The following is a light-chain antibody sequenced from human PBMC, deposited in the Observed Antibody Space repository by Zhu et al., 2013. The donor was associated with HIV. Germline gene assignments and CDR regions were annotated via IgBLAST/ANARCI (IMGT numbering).Light chain of an antibody. CDR3: GTWDRSLSAGV. Sequence: QSVLTQSPSASGTPGQTVSISCSGSRSNIGSIHVYWYQQLPGTAPKLLIYRSNQRPSGVPDRFSASKSGTSATLGITGLQTGDEADYYCGTWDRSLSAGVFGGGTKLTVL. V-gene: IGLV1-47*01. CDR1: RSNIGSIH. CDR2: RSN. J-gene: IGLJ3*02.